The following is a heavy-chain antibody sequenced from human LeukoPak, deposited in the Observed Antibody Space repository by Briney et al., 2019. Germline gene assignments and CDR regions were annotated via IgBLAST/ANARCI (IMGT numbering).Heavy chain of an antibody. CDR1: GYTSTGYY. CDR3: ARESQWVRYFDSGGFDP. V-gene: IGHV1-2*02. Sequence: GASVKVSCKASGYTSTGYYMHWVRQAPGQGLEWMGWINPNSGGTNYAQKFQGRVTMTRNTSISTAYMELSRLRSDDTAVYYCARESQWVRYFDSGGFDPWGQGTLVTVSS. J-gene: IGHJ5*02. CDR2: INPNSGGT. D-gene: IGHD3-9*01.